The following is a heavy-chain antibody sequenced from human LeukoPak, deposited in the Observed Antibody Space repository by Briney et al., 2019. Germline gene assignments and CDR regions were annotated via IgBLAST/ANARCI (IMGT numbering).Heavy chain of an antibody. CDR3: ARGRRVGATEGDLDY. J-gene: IGHJ4*02. D-gene: IGHD1-26*01. Sequence: PSEALSLTCAVYGGSFSGYYWNWVRQPPGKGLEWIGEINHSGSTNYNPSLKSRVTISVDTSKNQFSLKLSSVTAADTAVYYCARGRRVGATEGDLDYWGQGTLVTVSS. V-gene: IGHV4-34*01. CDR2: INHSGST. CDR1: GGSFSGYY.